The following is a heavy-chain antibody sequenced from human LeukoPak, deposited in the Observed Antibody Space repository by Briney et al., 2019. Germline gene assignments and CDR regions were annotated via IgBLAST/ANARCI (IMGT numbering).Heavy chain of an antibody. V-gene: IGHV1-2*02. CDR3: ARGYYGSGSLKFDP. CDR1: GYTFTGYY. Sequence: ASVKVSCNASGYTFTGYYMHCVRQAPGQGLEWMGWINPNSGGTNYAQKFQGRVTMTRDTSISTAYMELSRLRSDDTAVYYCARGYYGSGSLKFDPWGQGTLVTVSS. D-gene: IGHD3-10*01. CDR2: INPNSGGT. J-gene: IGHJ5*02.